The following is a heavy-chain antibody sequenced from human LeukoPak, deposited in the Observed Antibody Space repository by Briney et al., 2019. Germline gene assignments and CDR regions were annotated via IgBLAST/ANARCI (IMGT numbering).Heavy chain of an antibody. J-gene: IGHJ6*02. Sequence: ASLKVSCKASGYTFTGYYIHWVRQAPGQGLERMGQINPNNGDADYAQKFQGRVAMTWDTSINTAYMELSRLRSDDTAVYYCARGGLDVWGQGTTVTVSS. CDR3: ARGGLDV. V-gene: IGHV1-2*06. CDR2: INPNNGDA. CDR1: GYTFTGYY.